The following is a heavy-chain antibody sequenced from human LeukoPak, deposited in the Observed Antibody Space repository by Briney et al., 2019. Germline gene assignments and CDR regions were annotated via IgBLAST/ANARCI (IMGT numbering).Heavy chain of an antibody. J-gene: IGHJ4*02. V-gene: IGHV3-74*01. CDR2: INSDGSST. Sequence: QTGGSLRLSCAASGFTFSSYWMHWVRQAPGKGLVWVSRINSDGSSTSYADSVKGRFTISRDNAKNSLYLQMNSLRAEDTAVYYCARYTVTTWGAFDYWGQGTLVTVSS. CDR3: ARYTVTTWGAFDY. D-gene: IGHD4-17*01. CDR1: GFTFSSYW.